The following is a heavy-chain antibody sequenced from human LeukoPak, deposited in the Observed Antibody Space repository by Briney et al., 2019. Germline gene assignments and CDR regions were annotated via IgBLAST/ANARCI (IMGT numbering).Heavy chain of an antibody. V-gene: IGHV1-2*02. CDR3: ARSPITIFGVVSDY. CDR2: INPNSGGT. D-gene: IGHD3-3*01. J-gene: IGHJ4*02. Sequence: ASVKVSCKASGYTFTGYYMHWVRQAPGQGLEWMGWINPNSGGTNYAQKFRGRVTMTRDTSISTAYMELSRLRSDDTAVYYCARSPITIFGVVSDYWGQGTLVTVSS. CDR1: GYTFTGYY.